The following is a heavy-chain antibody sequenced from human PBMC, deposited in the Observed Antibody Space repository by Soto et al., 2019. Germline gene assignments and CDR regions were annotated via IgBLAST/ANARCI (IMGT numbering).Heavy chain of an antibody. D-gene: IGHD2-2*01. J-gene: IGHJ6*02. Sequence: EVQLVQSGAEVKKPGESLRISCKGSGYSFTSYWISWVRQMPGKGLEWMGRIDPSDSYTNSSPSFQGHVTISADKSISTAYLQGSSLKASDTAMYCCASSPRGYCSSTSCRELGNYYGMDVWGQGTTVTVSS. V-gene: IGHV5-10-1*01. CDR2: IDPSDSYT. CDR1: GYSFTSYW. CDR3: ASSPRGYCSSTSCRELGNYYGMDV.